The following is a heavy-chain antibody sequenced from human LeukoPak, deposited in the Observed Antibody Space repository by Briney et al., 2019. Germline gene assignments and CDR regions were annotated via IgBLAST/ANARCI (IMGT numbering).Heavy chain of an antibody. V-gene: IGHV3-23*01. CDR1: GFTFSSYA. CDR3: AKAGGPYHLPTDY. CDR2: ITSAGNT. J-gene: IGHJ4*02. Sequence: GGSLRLSCAASGFTFSSYAMNWVSQAPGKGLEWVSAITSAGNTYYADSVKGRFTISRDSSKNTLYLQMNSLRSEDTAVYYCAKAGGPYHLPTDYWGQGTLVTVSS. D-gene: IGHD2-2*01.